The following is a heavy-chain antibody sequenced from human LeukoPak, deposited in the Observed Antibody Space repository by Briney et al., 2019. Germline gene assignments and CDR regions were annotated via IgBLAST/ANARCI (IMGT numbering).Heavy chain of an antibody. D-gene: IGHD2/OR15-2a*01. J-gene: IGHJ3*01. CDR3: AREGSRIQSWGNAFDL. V-gene: IGHV1-69*06. CDR1: AGTFRGYA. Sequence: SVKVSCKASAGTFRGYAINWVRQAPGQGLEWVGRIIPMFGAKDHAQKFQGTVTISADRSTNTVSMELFSLRFEDTAVYYCAREGSRIQSWGNAFDLWGQGTMVTVSS. CDR2: IIPMFGAK.